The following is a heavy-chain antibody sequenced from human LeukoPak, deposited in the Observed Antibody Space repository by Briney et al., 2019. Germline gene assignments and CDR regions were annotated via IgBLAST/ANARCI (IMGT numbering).Heavy chain of an antibody. D-gene: IGHD4-17*01. CDR2: IYYSGST. Sequence: SETLSLTCTVSSGSISSYYWSWIRQPPGKGLEWIGYIYYSGSTKYNPSLKSRVTISVDTYTNQFSLKLSSVTAADTAVYYCARTVDYGTRGGTWFDHWGQGILVTVSS. CDR1: SGSISSYY. V-gene: IGHV4-59*01. CDR3: ARTVDYGTRGGTWFDH. J-gene: IGHJ5*02.